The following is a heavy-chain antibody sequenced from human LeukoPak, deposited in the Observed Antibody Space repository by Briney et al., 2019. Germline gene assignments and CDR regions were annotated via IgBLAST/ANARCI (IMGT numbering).Heavy chain of an antibody. CDR2: TYYRSKWYN. D-gene: IGHD3-3*01. J-gene: IGHJ5*02. V-gene: IGHV6-1*01. Sequence: SQTLSLTCAISGDSVSNNNAAWNWIRQSPSRGLEWLGRTYYRSKWYNDYAESVKSRITINPDTSKNQFSLHLNSVTPDDTAVYYCARVFFSHQVNWFDPWGQGTLVTVSS. CDR1: GDSVSNNNAA. CDR3: ARVFFSHQVNWFDP.